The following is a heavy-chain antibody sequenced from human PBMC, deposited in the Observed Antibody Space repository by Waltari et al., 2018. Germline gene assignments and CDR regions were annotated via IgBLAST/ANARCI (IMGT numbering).Heavy chain of an antibody. J-gene: IGHJ3*02. D-gene: IGHD3-16*02. CDR3: ARREHDYDYVGGSYRRVIDTFDI. V-gene: IGHV5-51*03. CDR1: GDKFSTYW. CDR2: IYVGDSGT. Sequence: EVRLVQSGAEVKKPGESLKISCKGSGDKFSTYWIGWVRQMPGKGLEWMGIIYVGDSGTSYSPSFRGQVTMSADKSITTAYLQWSSLKASDTAMYYCARREHDYDYVGGSYRRVIDTFDIWGQGTRVTVSS.